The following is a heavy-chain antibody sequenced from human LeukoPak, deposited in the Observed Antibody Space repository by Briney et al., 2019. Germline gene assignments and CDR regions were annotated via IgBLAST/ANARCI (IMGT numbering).Heavy chain of an antibody. D-gene: IGHD1-14*01. J-gene: IGHJ4*02. CDR1: GFTVITND. V-gene: IGHV3-53*01. Sequence: TGGSLRLSCAASGFTVITNDMTWVRQAPGKGLEWVSVLYSDGNTKYADSLQGRFTISSDYSKNTLYLEMNSLSPDETAVYYCARGVEPLAANTLAYWGQGTLVTVSS. CDR2: LYSDGNT. CDR3: ARGVEPLAANTLAY.